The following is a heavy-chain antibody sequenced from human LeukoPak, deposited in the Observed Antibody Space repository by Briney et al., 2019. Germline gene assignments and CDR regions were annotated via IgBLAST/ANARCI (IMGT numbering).Heavy chain of an antibody. V-gene: IGHV1-46*01. CDR1: GYTVTSYY. CDR3: ARYSSNWYFDY. D-gene: IGHD6-13*01. CDR2: LNPSGGSS. J-gene: IGHJ4*02. Sequence: ASVKVSCKASGYTVTSYYMHWVRQAPGQGLEWMAILNPSGGSSNYAQKFQGRATLTRAASTGTVYMELSSLRSEDTAMYYCARYSSNWYFDYWGQGTLVTVSS.